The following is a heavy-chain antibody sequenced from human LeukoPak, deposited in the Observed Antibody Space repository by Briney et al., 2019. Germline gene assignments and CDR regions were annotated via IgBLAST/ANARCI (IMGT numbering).Heavy chain of an antibody. J-gene: IGHJ4*02. V-gene: IGHV3-9*03. CDR3: AKSKDWYYFDY. CDR2: ISWNSGSI. Sequence: GGSLRLSCAASGFTFDDYAMHWVRQAPGKGLEWVSGISWNSGSIGYADSVKGRFTISRDNAKNFLYLQMNSLRAEDMALYYCAKSKDWYYFDYWGQGTLVTVSS. D-gene: IGHD2-21*01. CDR1: GFTFDDYA.